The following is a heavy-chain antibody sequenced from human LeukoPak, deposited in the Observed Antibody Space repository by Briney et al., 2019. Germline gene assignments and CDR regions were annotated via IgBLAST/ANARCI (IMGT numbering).Heavy chain of an antibody. CDR2: INPNSGGT. V-gene: IGHV1-2*02. D-gene: IGHD6-19*01. J-gene: IGHJ4*02. CDR1: GYTFTGYY. Sequence: ASVKVSCKASGYTFTGYYMDWVRQAPGQGLEWMGWINPNSGGTNYAQKFQGRVTMTRDTSISTAYMELSRLRSDDTAVYYCARAGIAVAVGRSNFDYWGQGTLVTVSS. CDR3: ARAGIAVAVGRSNFDY.